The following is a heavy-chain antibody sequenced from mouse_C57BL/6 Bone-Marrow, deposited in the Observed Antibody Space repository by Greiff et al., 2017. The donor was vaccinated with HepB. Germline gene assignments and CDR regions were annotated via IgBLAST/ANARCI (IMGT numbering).Heavy chain of an antibody. J-gene: IGHJ3*01. CDR3: ARGGYYRLAWFAY. D-gene: IGHD2-3*01. CDR2: ISSGSSTI. V-gene: IGHV5-17*01. Sequence: EVMLVESGGGLVKPGGSLKLSCAASGFTFSDYGMHWVRQAPEKGLEWVAYISSGSSTIYYADTVKGRCTISRDNAKNTLFLQMPSLRSEDTAMYYWARGGYYRLAWFAYWCQGTLVTVSA. CDR1: GFTFSDYG.